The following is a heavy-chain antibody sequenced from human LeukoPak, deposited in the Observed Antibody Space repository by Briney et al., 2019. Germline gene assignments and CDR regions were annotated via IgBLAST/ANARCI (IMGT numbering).Heavy chain of an antibody. Sequence: GASLRLSCAASGFTFSSYAMSWVRQAPGEGLEWVAAISGSGGSTYYADSVKGRFTISRDNSKNTLYLQMNSLRAEDTAVYYCAAEVPAAITYGMDVWGQGTTVTVSS. V-gene: IGHV3-23*01. D-gene: IGHD2-2*01. J-gene: IGHJ6*02. CDR2: ISGSGGST. CDR3: AAEVPAAITYGMDV. CDR1: GFTFSSYA.